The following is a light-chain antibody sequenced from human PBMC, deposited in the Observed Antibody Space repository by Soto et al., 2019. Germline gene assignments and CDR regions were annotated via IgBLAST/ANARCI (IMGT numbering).Light chain of an antibody. V-gene: IGLV2-14*01. CDR2: DVS. J-gene: IGLJ2*01. CDR3: SSYTSSSTKV. Sequence: QSVLTQPASVSGSPGQSITISCTGTSSDVGGYNYVSWYQQHPGKAPKLMIYDVSNRPSGVSNRFSGSKSGKTASLTISGLQAADEADYYCSSYTSSSTKVFGGGTKLTVL. CDR1: SSDVGGYNY.